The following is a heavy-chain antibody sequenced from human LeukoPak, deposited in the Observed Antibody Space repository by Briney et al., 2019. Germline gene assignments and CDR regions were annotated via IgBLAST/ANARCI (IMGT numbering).Heavy chain of an antibody. Sequence: PSETLSLTCAVSGGSISSGGYYWSWIRQPPGKGLEWIGYIYHSGSTYYNPSLKSRVTISVDRSKNQFSLKLSSVTAADTAVYYCARVIPYYYDSSGYRPYNWFDPWGQGTLVTVSS. D-gene: IGHD3-22*01. J-gene: IGHJ5*02. CDR3: ARVIPYYYDSSGYRPYNWFDP. CDR1: GGSISSGGYY. V-gene: IGHV4-30-2*01. CDR2: IYHSGST.